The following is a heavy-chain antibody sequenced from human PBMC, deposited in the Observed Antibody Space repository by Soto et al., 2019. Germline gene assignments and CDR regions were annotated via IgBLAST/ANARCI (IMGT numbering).Heavy chain of an antibody. CDR2: IYYSGST. CDR1: GGSISSGGYY. CDR3: ASQALGYCSGGSCYEGHGLDY. Sequence: SETLSLTCTVSGGSISSGGYYWSWIRQHPGKGLEWIGYIYYSGSTYYNPSLKSRVTISVDTSKNQFSLKLSSVTAADTAVYYCASQALGYCSGGSCYEGHGLDYWGQGTLVTVSS. J-gene: IGHJ4*02. D-gene: IGHD2-15*01. V-gene: IGHV4-31*03.